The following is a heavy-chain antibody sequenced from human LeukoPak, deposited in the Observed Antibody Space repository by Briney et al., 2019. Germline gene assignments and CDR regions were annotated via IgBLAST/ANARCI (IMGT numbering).Heavy chain of an antibody. CDR3: ARGGDTAMVTQFDY. V-gene: IGHV4-30-4*08. CDR1: GGSISSGDYY. CDR2: INHSGST. D-gene: IGHD5-18*01. Sequence: SQTLSLTCTVSGGSISSGDYYWSWIRQPPGKGLEWIGEINHSGSTNYNPSLKSRVTISVDTSKNQFSLKLSSVTAADTAVYYYARGGDTAMVTQFDYWGQGTLVTVSS. J-gene: IGHJ4*02.